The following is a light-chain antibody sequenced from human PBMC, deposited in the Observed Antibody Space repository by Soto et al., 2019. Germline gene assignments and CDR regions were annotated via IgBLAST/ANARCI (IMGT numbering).Light chain of an antibody. CDR2: DAS. Sequence: EFVLTQSPGTLSLSPGERATLSCRASQTVRNNYLAWYQQKPGQAPRLLIYDASNRATGIPARFSGSGSGTDFTLTISSLEPEDFAVYYCQQRSNWPPLFGQGTRLEIK. CDR1: QTVRNNY. J-gene: IGKJ5*01. V-gene: IGKV3-11*01. CDR3: QQRSNWPPL.